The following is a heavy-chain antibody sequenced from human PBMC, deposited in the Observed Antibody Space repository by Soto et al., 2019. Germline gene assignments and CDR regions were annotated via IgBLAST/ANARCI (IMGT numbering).Heavy chain of an antibody. CDR1: GFTFSSYG. V-gene: IGHV3-30*18. CDR2: ISYDGSNK. D-gene: IGHD6-13*01. Sequence: GGSLRLYCAASGFTFSSYGMHWVRQAPGKGLEWVAVISYDGSNKYYADSVKGRFTISRDNSKNTLYLQMNSLRAEDTAVYYCAKELEAGYSSSWYAADYWGQGTLVTVSS. CDR3: AKELEAGYSSSWYAADY. J-gene: IGHJ4*02.